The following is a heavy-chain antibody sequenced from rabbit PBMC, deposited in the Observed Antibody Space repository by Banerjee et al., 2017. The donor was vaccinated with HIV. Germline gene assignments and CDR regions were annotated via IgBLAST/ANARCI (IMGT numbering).Heavy chain of an antibody. CDR2: IYTGSSGNI. D-gene: IGHD2-1*01. Sequence: QSLEESGGGLVTPGESLTLFCKVSGFTISSSYYMCWVRQAPGKGLEWIGCIYTGSSGNIYYASWAKGRFTISKTSSTTVTLQMTSLTAADTATYFCARGLPANGGDPDLWGPGTLVTVS. CDR1: GFTISSSYY. CDR3: ARGLPANGGDPDL. J-gene: IGHJ4*01. V-gene: IGHV1S40*01.